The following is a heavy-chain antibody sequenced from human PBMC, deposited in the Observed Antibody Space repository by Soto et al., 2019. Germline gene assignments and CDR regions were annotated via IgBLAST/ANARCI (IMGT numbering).Heavy chain of an antibody. CDR1: GDSISSSSYY. CDR2: IYYRGST. CDR3: ARRGNWFDP. Sequence: SETLSLTCTVSGDSISSSSYYWGWIRQPPGKGLEWIGSIYYRGSTYYNPSLKSRVTISVDTPRNQFSLKVSSVTAADTAVYYCARRGNWFDPWGQGTLVTVSS. V-gene: IGHV4-39*01. J-gene: IGHJ5*02.